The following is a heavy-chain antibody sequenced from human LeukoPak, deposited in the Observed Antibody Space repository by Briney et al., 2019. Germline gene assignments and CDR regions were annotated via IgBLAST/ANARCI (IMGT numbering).Heavy chain of an antibody. J-gene: IGHJ6*03. CDR2: INSDGSST. Sequence: GGSLRLSCAASGFTFSSYWMHWVRQAPGKGLVWVSRINSDGSSTSYADSVKGRFTISRDNAKNTLYLQMNSLRAEDTAVYYCARGRIDYYMDVWGKGTTVTVSS. CDR1: GFTFSSYW. CDR3: ARGRIDYYMDV. V-gene: IGHV3-74*01.